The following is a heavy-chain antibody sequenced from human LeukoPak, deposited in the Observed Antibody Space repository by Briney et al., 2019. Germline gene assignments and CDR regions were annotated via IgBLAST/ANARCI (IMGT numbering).Heavy chain of an antibody. CDR1: GGSISSGSYY. Sequence: SETLSLTCTVSGGSISSGSYYWSWIRQPAGKGLEWIGRIYTSGSTNYNPSLKSRVTISVDTSKNQFSLKLSSVTAADTAVYYCARDPALTAMVPYWGQGTLVTVSS. D-gene: IGHD5-18*01. CDR2: IYTSGST. J-gene: IGHJ4*02. V-gene: IGHV4-61*02. CDR3: ARDPALTAMVPY.